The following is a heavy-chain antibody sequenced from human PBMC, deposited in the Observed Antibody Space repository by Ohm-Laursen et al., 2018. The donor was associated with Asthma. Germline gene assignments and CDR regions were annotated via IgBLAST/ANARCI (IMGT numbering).Heavy chain of an antibody. CDR3: ATSKPADLGISFYDY. J-gene: IGHJ4*02. V-gene: IGHV3-30*04. CDR2: FLFAETYK. CDR1: CVHLRIFA. D-gene: IGHD7-27*01. Sequence: SLRLSCAAPCVHLRIFALRWGRPAPGQGVGGGGIFLFAETYKNYANSVKGRFTISKDNSKNTLYMQMNSLRAEDTAVYYCATSKPADLGISFYDYWGQGTLVTVSS.